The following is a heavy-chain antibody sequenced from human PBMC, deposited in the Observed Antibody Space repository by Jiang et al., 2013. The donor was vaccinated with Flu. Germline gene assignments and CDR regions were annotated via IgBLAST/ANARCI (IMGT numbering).Heavy chain of an antibody. D-gene: IGHD6-25*01. CDR2: IFPRTSTT. CDR3: ARHLIRASGWDQYYLDH. J-gene: IGHJ4*02. Sequence: VQLVESGGELKKSGESLKISCKASGYTFDRYWIGWVRQMPGKALEWMGIIFPRTSTTRYSPSFEGRVTISADNSITTAYLQWSSLKASDTAIYYCARHLIRASGWDQYYLDHWGQGTLVTVSS. CDR1: GYTFDRYW. V-gene: IGHV5-51*01.